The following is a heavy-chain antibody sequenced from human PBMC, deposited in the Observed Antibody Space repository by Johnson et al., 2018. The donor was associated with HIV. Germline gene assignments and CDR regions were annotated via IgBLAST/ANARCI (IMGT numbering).Heavy chain of an antibody. Sequence: QVQLVESGGGVVQPGGSLRLSCAASGFAFSSYGMHWVRQAPGKGLEWVTFIRYDGSNEYYADSVKGRFTISRDNSKNTLYLQMNSLRVEDTAVYYCARDLGWLQSGDAFDIWGQGTMVTVSS. V-gene: IGHV3-30*02. D-gene: IGHD5-24*01. CDR2: IRYDGSNE. CDR3: ARDLGWLQSGDAFDI. J-gene: IGHJ3*02. CDR1: GFAFSSYG.